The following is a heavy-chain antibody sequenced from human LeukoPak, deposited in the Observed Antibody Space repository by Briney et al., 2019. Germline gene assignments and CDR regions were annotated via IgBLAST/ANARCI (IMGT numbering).Heavy chain of an antibody. CDR1: GGSINTYF. V-gene: IGHV4-59*01. CDR3: ARGVTGGWYGDFQH. D-gene: IGHD6-19*01. CDR2: IYYSRST. J-gene: IGHJ1*01. Sequence: SETLSLTCTVSGGSINTYFWSWIRQPPGKGLEWIGYIYYSRSTNYNPSLKSRVTISVDTSKNQFSLKLSSVTAADTAVYYCARGVTGGWYGDFQHWGQGTLVTVSS.